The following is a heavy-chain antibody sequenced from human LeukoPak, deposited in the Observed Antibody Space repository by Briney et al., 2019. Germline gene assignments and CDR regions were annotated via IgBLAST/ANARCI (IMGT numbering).Heavy chain of an antibody. CDR2: ITPKSDDT. J-gene: IGHJ4*02. CDR1: GYTFSDFY. D-gene: IGHD3-3*02. Sequence: ASAKVSCKASGYTFSDFYIHWVRQAPGQGLEYVGWITPKSDDTYSPQRFQGRVTMTRDASISTAYMELSSLRSDDTAVYFCARVRLADERAWAYWGQGTLVTVSS. CDR3: ARVRLADERAWAY. V-gene: IGHV1-2*02.